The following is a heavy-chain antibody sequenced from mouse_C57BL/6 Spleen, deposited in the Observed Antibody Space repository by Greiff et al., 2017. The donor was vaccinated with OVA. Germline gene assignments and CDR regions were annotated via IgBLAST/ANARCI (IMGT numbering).Heavy chain of an antibody. J-gene: IGHJ2*01. CDR1: GYKFTDYE. Sequence: VQLQQSGAELVRPGASVTLSCKASGYKFTDYEMHWVKQTPVHGLEWIGAIDPETGGTAYNQKIKGTALLTADKSSSTADMELRSLTSEDSAGYYCTRRDYSPFDYWGQGTTLTVSS. CDR3: TRRDYSPFDY. V-gene: IGHV1-15*01. D-gene: IGHD2-4*01. CDR2: IDPETGGT.